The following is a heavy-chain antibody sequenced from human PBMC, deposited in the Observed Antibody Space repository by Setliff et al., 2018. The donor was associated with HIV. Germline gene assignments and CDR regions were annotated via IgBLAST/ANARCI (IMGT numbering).Heavy chain of an antibody. CDR3: ARGVVMRGIIVGRPLDS. Sequence: SETLSLTCAVYGVSFSGYYWSWIRQPPGKGLEWFGEINHSGDNNYNPSLKRRVTMSVDTSENQFSLKLKSMTATDTAVYYCARGVVMRGIIVGRPLDSWGRGTLVTVSS. CDR1: GVSFSGYY. J-gene: IGHJ4*02. CDR2: INHSGDN. D-gene: IGHD2-21*01. V-gene: IGHV4-34*01.